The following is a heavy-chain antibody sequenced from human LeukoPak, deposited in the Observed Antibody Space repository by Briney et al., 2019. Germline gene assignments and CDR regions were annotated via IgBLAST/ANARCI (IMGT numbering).Heavy chain of an antibody. J-gene: IGHJ4*02. CDR3: ARGSEWSSGVSDY. CDR1: GFAFSSYA. V-gene: IGHV3-23*01. CDR2: ISGSGGST. Sequence: GGSLRLSCAASGFAFSSYAMSWVRQAPGKGLEWVSAISGSGGSTYYADSVKGRFTISRDNSKNTLYLQMNSLRAEDTAIYYCARGSEWSSGVSDYWGQGTLVTVSS. D-gene: IGHD3-3*01.